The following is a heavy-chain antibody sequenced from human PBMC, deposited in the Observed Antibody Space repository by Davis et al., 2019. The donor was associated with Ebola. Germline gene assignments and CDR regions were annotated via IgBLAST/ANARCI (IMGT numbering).Heavy chain of an antibody. CDR3: ATASIDYHWYYAMDV. Sequence: SVKVSCKASGGTFSSYAISWVRQAPGQGLEWMGGIIPIFGTANYAQKFQGRVTITADKSTSTAYLELSSLRSEDTAVYYCATASIDYHWYYAMDVWGQGTTVTVSS. J-gene: IGHJ6*02. CDR1: GGTFSSYA. D-gene: IGHD4/OR15-4a*01. CDR2: IIPIFGTA. V-gene: IGHV1-69*06.